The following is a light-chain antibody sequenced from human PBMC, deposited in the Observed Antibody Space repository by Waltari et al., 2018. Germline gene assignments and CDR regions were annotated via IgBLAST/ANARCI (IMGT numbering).Light chain of an antibody. V-gene: IGLV10-54*01. CDR2: RNN. Sequence: QAGLTQPPSMSKDLRQTATLTCTGNSNNVGYQGAAWLQQHQGHPPKLLPYRNNDRPSGISDRFSASRSGNTASLTITGLQPEDEADYYCSAWDSSLSAWVFGGGTKLTVL. J-gene: IGLJ3*02. CDR1: SNNVGYQG. CDR3: SAWDSSLSAWV.